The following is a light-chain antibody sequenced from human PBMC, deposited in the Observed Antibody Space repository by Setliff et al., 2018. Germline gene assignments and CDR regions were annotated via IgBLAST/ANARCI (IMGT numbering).Light chain of an antibody. CDR3: TSYASGSTYVV. J-gene: IGLJ2*01. CDR1: SSDVGAYNY. CDR2: DVS. Sequence: QSALPQPASVSGSPGQSITISCTGTSSDVGAYNYVSWYQQHPRQAPKLMIYDVSKRPSGVSYRFSGSKSGNTASLTISGLQAGDEADYFCTSYASGSTYVVFGGGTKVTVL. V-gene: IGLV2-14*03.